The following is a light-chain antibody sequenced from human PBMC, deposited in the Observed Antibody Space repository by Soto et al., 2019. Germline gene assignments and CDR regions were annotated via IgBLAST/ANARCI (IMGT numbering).Light chain of an antibody. CDR3: QQSYSTPPLT. CDR1: QSISSY. J-gene: IGKJ4*01. V-gene: IGKV1-39*01. CDR2: AAS. Sequence: DIQMTQSPSSLSASVGDRVTITCRASQSISSYLNWYQQKPGKAPKLLIYAASSLQSGVASRFSGSGSGTDFTLTISSLQPEDFDTYHCQQSYSTPPLTFGGGTKVEIK.